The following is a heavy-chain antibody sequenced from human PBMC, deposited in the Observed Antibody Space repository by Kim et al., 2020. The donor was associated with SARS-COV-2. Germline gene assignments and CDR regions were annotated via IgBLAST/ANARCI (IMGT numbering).Heavy chain of an antibody. D-gene: IGHD6-13*01. V-gene: IGHV4-34*01. CDR3: ARGRTPPGGSSSRGYVDY. CDR2: INHSGST. CDR1: GGSFSGYY. Sequence: SETLSLTCAVYGGSFSGYYWSWIRQPPGKGLEWIGEINHSGSTNYNPSLKSRVTISVDTCKNQFSLKLSSVTAADTAVYYCARGRTPPGGSSSRGYVDYWGQGTLVTVSS. J-gene: IGHJ4*02.